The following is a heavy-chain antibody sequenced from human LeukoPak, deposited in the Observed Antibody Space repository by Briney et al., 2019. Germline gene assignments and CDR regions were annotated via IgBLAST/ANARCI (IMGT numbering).Heavy chain of an antibody. Sequence: EASVKVSCTASGYTFTGDYMHWGRQAPGQGLEWMGWINPNSGGTNYAQKFQGRVTMTRDTSISTAYMELSRLRSDDTAVYYCARDRQLSFGVVIPRWFDPWGQGTLVTVSS. J-gene: IGHJ5*02. CDR2: INPNSGGT. D-gene: IGHD3-3*01. CDR1: GYTFTGDY. CDR3: ARDRQLSFGVVIPRWFDP. V-gene: IGHV1-2*02.